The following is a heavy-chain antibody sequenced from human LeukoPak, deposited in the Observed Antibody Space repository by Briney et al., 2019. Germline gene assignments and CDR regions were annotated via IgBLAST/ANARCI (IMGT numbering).Heavy chain of an antibody. V-gene: IGHV4-34*01. Sequence: SETLSLTCAVYGGSFSGCYWSWIRQPPGKGLEWIGEINHSGSTNYNPSLKSRVTISVDTSKNQFSLKLSSVTAADTAVYYCARDRGLTYYYGSGSYRFDYWGQGTLVTVSS. J-gene: IGHJ4*02. CDR3: ARDRGLTYYYGSGSYRFDY. CDR2: INHSGST. D-gene: IGHD3-10*01. CDR1: GGSFSGCY.